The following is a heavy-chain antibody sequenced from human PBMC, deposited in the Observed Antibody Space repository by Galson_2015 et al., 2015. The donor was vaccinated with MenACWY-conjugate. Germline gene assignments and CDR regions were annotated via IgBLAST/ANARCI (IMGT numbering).Heavy chain of an antibody. CDR3: ARESAAATSGNSFDI. CDR1: GFTFSSYW. D-gene: IGHD1-26*01. J-gene: IGHJ3*02. Sequence: SLRLSCAASGFTFSSYWMSWVRQAPGKGLEWVANIYDEGGSEKYYVDSVKGRFSISRDNAKNSLYLQMSSLRAEDTAVYFCARESAAATSGNSFDIWGLGTMLTVSS. V-gene: IGHV3-7*01. CDR2: IYDEGGSEK.